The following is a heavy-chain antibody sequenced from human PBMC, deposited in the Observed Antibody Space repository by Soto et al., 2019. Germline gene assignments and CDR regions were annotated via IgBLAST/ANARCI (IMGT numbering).Heavy chain of an antibody. Sequence: SETLSLTCTVSGGSISKSNYFWGWIRQAPGKGLEWIASILYTGTASYNSSLKSRVAISVDTSKNQFSLKLNSVTAADTAVYYCARLGWGNGDSDYWGQGTLVTVSS. CDR3: ARLGWGNGDSDY. V-gene: IGHV4-39*01. D-gene: IGHD2-21*01. CDR1: GGSISKSNYF. J-gene: IGHJ4*02. CDR2: ILYTGTA.